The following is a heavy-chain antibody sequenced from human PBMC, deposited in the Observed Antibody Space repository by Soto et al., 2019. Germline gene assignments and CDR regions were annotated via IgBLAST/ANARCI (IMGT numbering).Heavy chain of an antibody. J-gene: IGHJ4*01. V-gene: IGHV1-18*01. D-gene: IGHD6-6*01. CDR1: GYIFISYG. Sequence: ASVKVSCKASGYIFISYGLSWVRQAPGQGLEWMGWISTYNGNTNYAQKLQGRVTMTTDTSTNTAYMELRNLRSDDAAVYYCARDRLNPGYFEYWGHGTLVTVSS. CDR2: ISTYNGNT. CDR3: ARDRLNPGYFEY.